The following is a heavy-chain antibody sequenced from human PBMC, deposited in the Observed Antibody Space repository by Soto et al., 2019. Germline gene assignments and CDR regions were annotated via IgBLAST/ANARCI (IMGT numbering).Heavy chain of an antibody. D-gene: IGHD1-26*01. J-gene: IGHJ4*02. V-gene: IGHV4-39*01. CDR2: IYYTGST. CDR1: GGSVSSSSYY. Sequence: SETLSLTCTVSGGSVSSSSYYWGWIRQPPGKGPEWIGTIYYTGSTSYSPSLKRRVTISVDTSKTQFSLNLSSVTATDTAVYYCAGRRAGDYYFDYWGQGTLVTVSS. CDR3: AGRRAGDYYFDY.